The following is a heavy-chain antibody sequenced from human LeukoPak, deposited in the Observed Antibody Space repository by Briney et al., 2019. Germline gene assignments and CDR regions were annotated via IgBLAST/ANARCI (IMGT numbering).Heavy chain of an antibody. V-gene: IGHV4-59*08. D-gene: IGHD5-18*01. CDR3: ARVDTAMVAGFDY. CDR2: IYYSGST. CDR1: GGSISSYY. J-gene: IGHJ4*02. Sequence: PSETLSPTCTVSGGSISSYYWSWIRQPPGKGLEWIGCIYYSGSTNYNPSLKSRVTISVDTSKNQFSLKLSSVTAADTAVYYCARVDTAMVAGFDYWGQGTLVTVSS.